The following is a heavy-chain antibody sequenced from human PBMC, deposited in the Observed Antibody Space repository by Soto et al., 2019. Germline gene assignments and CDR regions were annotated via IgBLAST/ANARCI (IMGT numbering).Heavy chain of an antibody. Sequence: SETLSLTCTVSGGSISSSSYYWGWIRQPPGKGLEWIGSIYYSGSTYYNPSLKSRVTISVDTSKNQFSLKLSSVTAADTAVYYCARLPPTTTSFFDFWGQGTLVTVSS. CDR1: GGSISSSSYY. CDR2: IYYSGST. CDR3: ARLPPTTTSFFDF. V-gene: IGHV4-39*01. D-gene: IGHD3-3*01. J-gene: IGHJ4*02.